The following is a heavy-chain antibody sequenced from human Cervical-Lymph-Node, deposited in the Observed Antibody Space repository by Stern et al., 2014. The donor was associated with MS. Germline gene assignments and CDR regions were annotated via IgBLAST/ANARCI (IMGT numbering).Heavy chain of an antibody. J-gene: IGHJ4*02. V-gene: IGHV4-61*03. CDR2: VHYSGKT. CDR1: GVSVTSSSYY. Sequence: QVPLQESGPGLLKPSETLSLTCSVSGVSVTSSSYYWSWVRQSPGKGLEWIGHVHYSGKTSYNPSLKSRVSISVDTSKNHFSLRLDSVTAADTAVYYCVRDGLTGSDYWGKGTLVAVSS. CDR3: VRDGLTGSDY. D-gene: IGHD1-20*01.